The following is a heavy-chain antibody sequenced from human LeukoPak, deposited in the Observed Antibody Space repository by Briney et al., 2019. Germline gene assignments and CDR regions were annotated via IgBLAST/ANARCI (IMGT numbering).Heavy chain of an antibody. J-gene: IGHJ4*02. D-gene: IGHD6-13*01. CDR2: IYYSGST. V-gene: IGHV4-59*01. CDR3: ARDGGPSSWYEEGFDY. CDR1: GGSISSYY. Sequence: SETLSLTCTVSGGSISSYYWSWIRQPPGKGLEWLGYIYYSGSTNYNPSLKSRVTISVDTSKNQFSLKLSSVTAADTAVYYCARDGGPSSWYEEGFDYWGQGTLVTVSS.